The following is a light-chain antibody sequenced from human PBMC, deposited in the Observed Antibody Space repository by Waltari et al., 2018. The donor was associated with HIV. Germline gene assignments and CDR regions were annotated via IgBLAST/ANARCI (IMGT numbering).Light chain of an antibody. CDR1: SRDVVVYDY. Sequence: QSAIAHPPSASVSPGQSVIVSCTRTSRDVVVYDYVSCYPQYPVEAPKFLIYEVIRRPSGVADRFQGSKSGNTASLTVSGLQVEDEADYYCSSYAGGNTWVFGGGTKLTVL. CDR2: EVI. CDR3: SSYAGGNTWV. V-gene: IGLV2-8*01. J-gene: IGLJ3*02.